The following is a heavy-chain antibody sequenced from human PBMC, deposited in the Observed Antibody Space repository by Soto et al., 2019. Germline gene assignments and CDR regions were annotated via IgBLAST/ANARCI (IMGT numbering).Heavy chain of an antibody. Sequence: QVQLQESGPGLVKPSETLSLTCTVSGDSISNFYWSWIRQPAGKGLESLGRLSSSGRSNYNPSLQRGVAMSLDTSKNLFSLRLTSLTAADTAVYFCARGMGRYFDLWGRGTLVTVFS. D-gene: IGHD2-8*01. J-gene: IGHJ2*01. V-gene: IGHV4-4*07. CDR2: LSSSGRS. CDR1: GDSISNFY. CDR3: ARGMGRYFDL.